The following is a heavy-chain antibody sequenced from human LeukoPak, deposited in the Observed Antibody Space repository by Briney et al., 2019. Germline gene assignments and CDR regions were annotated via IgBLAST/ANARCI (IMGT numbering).Heavy chain of an antibody. D-gene: IGHD5-18*01. CDR2: ISGSGGST. CDR1: GFTFSSYA. Sequence: PGGSLRLSCAASGFTFSSYAMSWVRQAPGKGLEWVSAISGSGGSTYYADSVKGRFTISRDNSKNTLYLQMNSLRAEDTAVYYCARERAHQHTAIFPVDTAINGMDVWGQGTTVTVSS. J-gene: IGHJ6*02. CDR3: ARERAHQHTAIFPVDTAINGMDV. V-gene: IGHV3-23*01.